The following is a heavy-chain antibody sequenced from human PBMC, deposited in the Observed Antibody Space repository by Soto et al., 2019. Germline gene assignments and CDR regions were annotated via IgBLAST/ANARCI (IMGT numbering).Heavy chain of an antibody. CDR2: INHSGST. Sequence: PSETLSLTCAVYGGSFSGYYWSWIRQPPGKGLEWIGEINHSGSTNYNPSLKSRVTISVDTSKNQFSLKLSSVTAADTAVYYCARGKLYVDIVATIDFYYYGMDVWGQGTTVTSP. CDR3: ARGKLYVDIVATIDFYYYGMDV. V-gene: IGHV4-34*01. J-gene: IGHJ6*02. D-gene: IGHD5-12*01. CDR1: GGSFSGYY.